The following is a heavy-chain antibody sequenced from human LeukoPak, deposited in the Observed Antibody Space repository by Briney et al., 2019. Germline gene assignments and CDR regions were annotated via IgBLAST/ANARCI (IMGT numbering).Heavy chain of an antibody. D-gene: IGHD6-13*01. CDR1: GYSFSTYW. CDR3: ARPAYSSSLSSHFDP. CDR2: IYPRDSEI. J-gene: IGHJ5*02. V-gene: IGHV5-51*01. Sequence: GESLKISCEGSGYSFSTYWIAWVRQMPGKGLEWMGSIYPRDSEIRYSPSFQGQVTISADNSISTAHLQWSSLKASDTAMYYCARPAYSSSLSSHFDPWGQGTLVTVSS.